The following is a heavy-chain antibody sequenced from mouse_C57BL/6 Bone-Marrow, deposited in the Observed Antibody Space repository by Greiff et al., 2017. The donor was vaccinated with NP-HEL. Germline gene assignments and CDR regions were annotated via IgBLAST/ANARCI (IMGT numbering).Heavy chain of an antibody. D-gene: IGHD1-1*01. CDR2: INYDGSST. Sequence: EVKVEESEGGLVQPGSSMKLSCTASGFTFSDYYMAWVRQVPEKGLEWVANINYDGSSTYYLDSLKSRFIISRDNAKNILYLQMSSLKSEDTATYYCAREDYGSSLYAMDYWGQGTSVTVSS. CDR3: AREDYGSSLYAMDY. CDR1: GFTFSDYY. J-gene: IGHJ4*01. V-gene: IGHV5-16*01.